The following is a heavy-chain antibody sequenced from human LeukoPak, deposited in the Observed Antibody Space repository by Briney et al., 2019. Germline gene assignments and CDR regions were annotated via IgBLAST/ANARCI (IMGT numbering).Heavy chain of an antibody. J-gene: IGHJ3*02. V-gene: IGHV5-51*01. Sequence: GESLNISCNGSGNSFTTYLIGWVRHTPGKGLGWRGIIYPGDSDTRYSPSFQGQVTTSADKSISTAYLQWSSLKASDTAMYYCARIKDIVVVPAAGGDAFDIGGQGPMVTVS. CDR1: GNSFTTYL. D-gene: IGHD2-2*01. CDR2: IYPGDSDT. CDR3: ARIKDIVVVPAAGGDAFDI.